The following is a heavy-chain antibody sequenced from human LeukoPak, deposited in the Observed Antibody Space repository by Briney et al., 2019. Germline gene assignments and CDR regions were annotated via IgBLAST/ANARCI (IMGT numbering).Heavy chain of an antibody. Sequence: GGSLRLSCAASGFTFSSNWMSWARQAPGKGLEWVANINQDGSEKYYVDSVKGRFTISRDNPKNSLYLQMNSLGAEDTAVYYCGWDMDVWGQGTTVTVSS. CDR3: GWDMDV. V-gene: IGHV3-7*01. CDR1: GFTFSSNW. CDR2: INQDGSEK. J-gene: IGHJ6*02.